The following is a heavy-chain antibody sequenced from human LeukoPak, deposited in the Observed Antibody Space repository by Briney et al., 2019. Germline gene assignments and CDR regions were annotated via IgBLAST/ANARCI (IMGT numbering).Heavy chain of an antibody. CDR1: GYTFTGYY. J-gene: IGHJ4*02. V-gene: IGHV1-2*04. CDR3: ARAGDILTGYYYDY. D-gene: IGHD3-9*01. CDR2: NSPNSGAT. Sequence: ASVKVSCKASGYTFTGYYIHWVRQAPGQGLEWMGWNSPNSGATNYAQKFQGWFTMTRDTSITTAYMELSRLRSDDTAVYYCARAGDILTGYYYDYWGQGTLVTVSS.